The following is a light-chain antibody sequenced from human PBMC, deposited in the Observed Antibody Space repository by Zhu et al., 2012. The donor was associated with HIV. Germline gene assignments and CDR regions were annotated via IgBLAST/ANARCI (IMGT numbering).Light chain of an antibody. Sequence: EFLLTQSPGTLSVSPGERATLSCRASQTVSSSYLAWYQQKPGQAPRLLIYGTSNRATDIPDRFSGSRSGTDFTLTISRLEPEDFAVYYCQKYGDSPRTFGQGTKVEIK. CDR2: GTS. CDR1: QTVSSSY. J-gene: IGKJ1*01. V-gene: IGKV3-20*01. CDR3: QKYGDSPRT.